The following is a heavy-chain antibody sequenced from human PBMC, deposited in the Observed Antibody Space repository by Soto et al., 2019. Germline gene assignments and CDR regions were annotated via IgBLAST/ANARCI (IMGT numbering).Heavy chain of an antibody. J-gene: IGHJ4*02. V-gene: IGHV3-23*01. CDR3: AKGRRSSFASSFDY. D-gene: IGHD6-6*01. CDR2: VSGNGGST. CDR1: GFTFSSYA. Sequence: EVQLLDSGGGLVQPGGSLRLSCAASGFTFSSYAMSWVRQAPGKGLEWVSTVSGNGGSTYYADSVKGRFSISRDNSKNTLYLQMNSLRAEDTALYYCAKGRRSSFASSFDYWGQGTLVTVSS.